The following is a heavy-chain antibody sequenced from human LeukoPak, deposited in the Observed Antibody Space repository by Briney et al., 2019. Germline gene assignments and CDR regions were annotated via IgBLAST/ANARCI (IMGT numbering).Heavy chain of an antibody. CDR3: ARHEQENCSGGSCLYYGMDV. J-gene: IGHJ6*02. CDR2: INPNSGGT. CDR1: GYTFTGYY. D-gene: IGHD2-15*01. V-gene: IGHV1-2*02. Sequence: ASVKVSCKASGYTFTGYYMHWVRQAPGQGLEWMGWINPNSGGTNYAQKFQGRVTMTRDTSISTAYMELSRLRSDDTAVYYCARHEQENCSGGSCLYYGMDVWGQGTTVTVSS.